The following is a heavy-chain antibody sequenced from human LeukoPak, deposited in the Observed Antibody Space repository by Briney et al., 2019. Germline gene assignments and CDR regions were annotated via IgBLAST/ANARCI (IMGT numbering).Heavy chain of an antibody. V-gene: IGHV3-15*01. CDR1: GFTFSDAW. J-gene: IGHJ5*02. D-gene: IGHD1-26*01. CDR3: TTELGS. Sequence: GGSLRLSWAASGFTFSDAWMSWVRQAPGKGLEWVGRVKRKTDGGTTDYAAPVKGRFTISRDDSKTTLYLQMNSLKTEDTAVYYCTTELGSWGQGTLVTVSS. CDR2: VKRKTDGGTT.